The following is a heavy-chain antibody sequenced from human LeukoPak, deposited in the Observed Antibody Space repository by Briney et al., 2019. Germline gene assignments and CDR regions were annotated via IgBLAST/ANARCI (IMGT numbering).Heavy chain of an antibody. CDR3: ARDRYYYYDSSGYGY. J-gene: IGHJ4*02. D-gene: IGHD3-22*01. Sequence: GGSLRLSCAASGFTFSSYWMSWVRQAPGKGLEWVANIKQDGSEKYYVDSVKGRFTISRGNAKNSLYLQMNSLRAEDTAVYYCARDRYYYYDSSGYGYWGQGTLVTVSS. CDR1: GFTFSSYW. CDR2: IKQDGSEK. V-gene: IGHV3-7*01.